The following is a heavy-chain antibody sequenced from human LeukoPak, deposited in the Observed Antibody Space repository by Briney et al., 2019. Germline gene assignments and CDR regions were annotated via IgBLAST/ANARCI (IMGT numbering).Heavy chain of an antibody. Sequence: GGSLRLSCAASGFTFSGYWMHWVRQAPGKGLVWVSRINSEGSSTSYADSVKGRFTISRDNAKNSLYLQMNSLRAEDTALYYCAREGYYYYMDVWGKGTTVTVSS. J-gene: IGHJ6*03. CDR1: GFTFSGYW. CDR3: AREGYYYYMDV. V-gene: IGHV3-74*01. CDR2: INSEGSST.